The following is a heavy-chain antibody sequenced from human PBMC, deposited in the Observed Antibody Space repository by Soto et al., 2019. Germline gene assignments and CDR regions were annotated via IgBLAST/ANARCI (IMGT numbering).Heavy chain of an antibody. CDR1: GYTFSNFW. CDR3: ARSSQRSPYFDY. J-gene: IGHJ4*02. D-gene: IGHD1-26*01. V-gene: IGHV5-51*01. Sequence: GGSLKISCRSPGYTFSNFWLGWVRQLPGQGLEWSGIIYPGGHETRYSPSFHGQVTISAEPSINTAYLKWSSLEASDSDFYFCARSSQRSPYFDYWGQGALVTVSS. CDR2: IYPGGHET.